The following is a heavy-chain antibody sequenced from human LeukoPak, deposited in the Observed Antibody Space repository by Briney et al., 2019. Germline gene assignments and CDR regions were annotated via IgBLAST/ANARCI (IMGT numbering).Heavy chain of an antibody. J-gene: IGHJ4*02. V-gene: IGHV1-3*01. CDR2: INAGNGNT. D-gene: IGHD3-10*01. CDR3: ARGGGQGGSGNPDY. Sequence: ASVKVSYKASGYTFTSYAMHWVRQAPGQRLEWMGWINAGNGNTKYSQKFQGRVTITRDTSASTAYMELSSLRSEDTAVYYCARGGGQGGSGNPDYWGQGTLVTVSS. CDR1: GYTFTSYA.